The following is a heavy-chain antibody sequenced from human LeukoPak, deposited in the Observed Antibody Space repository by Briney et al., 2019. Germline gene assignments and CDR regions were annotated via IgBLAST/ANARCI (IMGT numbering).Heavy chain of an antibody. Sequence: GGSLRFSCATSGFTFIDHGMTWVRQAPGRGLEWVSTINTRGENTFYAAAVKGRFTISRDNSKNTVYLQMDSLRVEDTAIYYCPKNSGTYYYCGQGALVTV. CDR1: GFTFIDHG. D-gene: IGHD1-26*01. J-gene: IGHJ4*02. CDR3: PKNSGTYYY. CDR2: INTRGENT. V-gene: IGHV3-23*01.